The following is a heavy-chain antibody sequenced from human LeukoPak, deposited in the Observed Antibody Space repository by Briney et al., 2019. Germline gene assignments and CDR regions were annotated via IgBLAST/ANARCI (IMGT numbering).Heavy chain of an antibody. Sequence: GGSLRLSCAASGFTFSSYAMSWVRQAPGKGLEWVSAISVSGGSTYYADSVKGRFTISRDNSKNTLYLQMNSLRAEDTAVYYCAKRSSPGTDYFDYWGQGTLVTVSS. CDR2: ISVSGGST. J-gene: IGHJ4*02. D-gene: IGHD6-13*01. CDR3: AKRSSPGTDYFDY. CDR1: GFTFSSYA. V-gene: IGHV3-23*01.